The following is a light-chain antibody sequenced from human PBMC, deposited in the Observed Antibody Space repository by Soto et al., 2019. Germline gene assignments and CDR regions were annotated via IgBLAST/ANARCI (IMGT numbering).Light chain of an antibody. V-gene: IGLV2-14*01. CDR3: SSYTSSNPVV. CDR2: DVS. CDR1: SSDVGGYNY. Sequence: QSALTQPASVSGSPGQSITISCTGTSSDVGGYNYVSWYQQHPGKAPKLMLYDVSNRPSGVSNRFSGSKSGNTASLTISGLQAEDEADYYCSSYTSSNPVVFGGGTKVTVL. J-gene: IGLJ2*01.